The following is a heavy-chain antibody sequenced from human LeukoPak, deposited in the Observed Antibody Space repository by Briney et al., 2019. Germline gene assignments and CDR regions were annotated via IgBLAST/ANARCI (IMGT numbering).Heavy chain of an antibody. CDR1: GFTFSSYS. J-gene: IGHJ6*03. CDR2: IDSSSRYI. V-gene: IGHV3-21*01. D-gene: IGHD5-24*01. Sequence: GGSLRLSCAASGFTFSSYSMNWVRQAPGKGLEWVSSIDSSSRYIYYADSVKGRFTTSRDNAKNSLYLQMNSLRAEDTAVYYCARDNLPPRYYYYMDVWGKGTTVTVSS. CDR3: ARDNLPPRYYYYMDV.